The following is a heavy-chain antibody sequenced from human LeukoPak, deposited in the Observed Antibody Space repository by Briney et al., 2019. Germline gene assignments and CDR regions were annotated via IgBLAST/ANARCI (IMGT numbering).Heavy chain of an antibody. J-gene: IGHJ3*02. Sequence: GGSLRLSCVGSEFTFSSYNMNWVRQAPGKGLEWVSSISSNSKYIYYADSVKGRFTVSRDNAKNTLYLQMNSLRAEDTAMYYCARVSGSINYYFGAFDIWGQGTMVTVSS. CDR3: ARVSGSINYYFGAFDI. CDR2: ISSNSKYI. CDR1: EFTFSSYN. D-gene: IGHD3/OR15-3a*01. V-gene: IGHV3-21*01.